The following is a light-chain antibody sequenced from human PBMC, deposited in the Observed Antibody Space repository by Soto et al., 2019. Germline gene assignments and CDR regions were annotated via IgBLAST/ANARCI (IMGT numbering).Light chain of an antibody. J-gene: IGKJ3*01. V-gene: IGKV3-15*01. Sequence: EIVLTQSPGTLSLSPVERATLSCRASQSVSSSYLAWYQQKPGQAPRLLIYGASTRATGIPDRFSGSGSGTEFTLTISSLQSGDFAVYYCQQYNRWPFTFGPGTKVDIK. CDR1: QSVSSSY. CDR3: QQYNRWPFT. CDR2: GAS.